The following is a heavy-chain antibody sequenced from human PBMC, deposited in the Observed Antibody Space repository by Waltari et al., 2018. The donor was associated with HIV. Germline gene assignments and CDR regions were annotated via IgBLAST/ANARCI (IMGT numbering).Heavy chain of an antibody. D-gene: IGHD6-13*01. CDR3: ARAGQLVPLYYYYGMDV. Sequence: EVQLVQSGAEVKKPGESLKISCKGYGYSFTSYWNGRVRQMPGKGLEWMGIIYPGDSDTRYSPSFQGQVTISADKSISTAYLQWSSLKASDTAMYYCARAGQLVPLYYYYGMDVWGQGTTVTVSS. J-gene: IGHJ6*02. V-gene: IGHV5-51*01. CDR1: GYSFTSYW. CDR2: IYPGDSDT.